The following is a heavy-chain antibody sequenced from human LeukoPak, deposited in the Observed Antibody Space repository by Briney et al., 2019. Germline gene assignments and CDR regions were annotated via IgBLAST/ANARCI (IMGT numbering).Heavy chain of an antibody. Sequence: GGSLRLSCAASGFTFSRYGMHWVRQAPGKGLEWLAVISYDGTDKYYADSVKGRFTISRDNSKNTLYLQMNSLRAEDTAVYYCARDLSDYGDFDYWGQGTLVTVSS. V-gene: IGHV3-33*01. CDR2: ISYDGTDK. J-gene: IGHJ4*02. CDR3: ARDLSDYGDFDY. CDR1: GFTFSRYG. D-gene: IGHD4-17*01.